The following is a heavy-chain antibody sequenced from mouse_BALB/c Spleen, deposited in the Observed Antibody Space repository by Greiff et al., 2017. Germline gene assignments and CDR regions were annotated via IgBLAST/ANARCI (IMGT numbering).Heavy chain of an antibody. CDR2: IDPANGNT. J-gene: IGHJ3*01. D-gene: IGHD1-1*02. CDR3: ARGTLMAFAY. Sequence: EVKLMESGAELVKPGASVKLSCTASGFNIKDTYMHWVKQRPEQGLEWIGRIDPANGNTKYDPKFQGKATITADTSSNTAYLQLSSLTSEDTAVYYCARGTLMAFAYWGQGTLVTVSA. V-gene: IGHV14-3*02. CDR1: GFNIKDTY.